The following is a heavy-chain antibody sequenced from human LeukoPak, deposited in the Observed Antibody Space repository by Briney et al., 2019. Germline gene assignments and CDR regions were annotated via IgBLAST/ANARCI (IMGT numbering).Heavy chain of an antibody. Sequence: GGSLRLSCVASGFTFSSYWMHWVRQDPRKGLVWVSRINGDGRNINYADSVRGRFTISRDNAKNTLYLQMNTLRVEDTAVYYCASVQYSSGWYSSGDAFDIWGQGTMVTVSS. D-gene: IGHD6-19*01. CDR2: INGDGRNI. CDR3: ASVQYSSGWYSSGDAFDI. CDR1: GFTFSSYW. V-gene: IGHV3-74*01. J-gene: IGHJ3*02.